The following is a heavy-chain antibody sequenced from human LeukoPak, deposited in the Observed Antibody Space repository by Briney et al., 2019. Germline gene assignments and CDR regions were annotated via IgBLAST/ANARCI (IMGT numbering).Heavy chain of an antibody. Sequence: ASVKVSCKASGYTFTSYDINWVRQATGQGLEWMGWMNPNSGNTGYAQKFQGRVTMTRNTSISTAYMELSSLRSEDTAVYYCARDDIVVVPAAIGQAYYYYYYMDVWGKGTTVTVSS. V-gene: IGHV1-8*01. CDR1: GYTFTSYD. CDR2: MNPNSGNT. CDR3: ARDDIVVVPAAIGQAYYYYYYMDV. J-gene: IGHJ6*03. D-gene: IGHD2-2*02.